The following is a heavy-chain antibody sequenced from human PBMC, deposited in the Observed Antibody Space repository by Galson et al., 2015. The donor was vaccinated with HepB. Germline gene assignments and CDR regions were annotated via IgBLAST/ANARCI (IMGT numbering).Heavy chain of an antibody. CDR3: AADATTIVTAFDY. CDR1: GFTLSNSA. CDR2: ISYDAKNV. Sequence: SLRLSCAASGFTLSNSAMHWVRQAPGKGLEWAAKISYDAKNVYYAEYLRGRSAISRDNSKNTLYLEMNSLRVEDTAVYYCAADATTIVTAFDYWGQGTLVTVSS. D-gene: IGHD2/OR15-2a*01. V-gene: IGHV3-30*03. J-gene: IGHJ4*02.